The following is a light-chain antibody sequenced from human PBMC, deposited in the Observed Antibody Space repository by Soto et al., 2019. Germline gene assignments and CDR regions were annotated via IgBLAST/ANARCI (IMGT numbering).Light chain of an antibody. J-gene: IGLJ3*02. CDR2: LSSDGRH. CDR3: QTWDTGIWV. Sequence: QPVLIQSPSASASLGASVKLTCTLSSGHINYAIAWYQQQPDKGPRYLMKLSSDGRHTKGDGIPDRFSGSSSGAERYLTISSLQSEDEADYYCQTWDTGIWVFGGGTKLTVL. CDR1: SGHINYA. V-gene: IGLV4-69*01.